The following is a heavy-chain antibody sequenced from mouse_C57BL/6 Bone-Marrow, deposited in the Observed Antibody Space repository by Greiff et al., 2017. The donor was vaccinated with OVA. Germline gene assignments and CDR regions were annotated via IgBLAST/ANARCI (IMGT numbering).Heavy chain of an antibody. CDR2: IYPGDGDT. Sequence: QVQLQQSGPELVKPGASVKISCKASGYAFSRSWMNWVKQRPGKGLEWIGRIYPGDGDTNSNGKFKGKAKLTADKSSSTAYMQLSSLTSEDSAVYFCARSKLITTGYWYFDVWGTGTTVTVSS. CDR1: GYAFSRSW. D-gene: IGHD1-1*01. V-gene: IGHV1-82*01. CDR3: ARSKLITTGYWYFDV. J-gene: IGHJ1*03.